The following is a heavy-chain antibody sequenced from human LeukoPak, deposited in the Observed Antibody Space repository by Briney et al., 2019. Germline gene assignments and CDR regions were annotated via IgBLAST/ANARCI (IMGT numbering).Heavy chain of an antibody. CDR2: IKSKTDGGTT. CDR3: TTARDYIAADY. CDR1: GFTFNSNG. V-gene: IGHV3-15*01. Sequence: GGSLRLSCAASGFTFNSNGMSWVRQAPGKGLEWVGRIKSKTDGGTTDYAAPVKGRFTISRDDSKNTLYLQMNSLKTEDTAVYYCTTARDYIAADYWGQGTLVTVSS. J-gene: IGHJ4*02. D-gene: IGHD6-13*01.